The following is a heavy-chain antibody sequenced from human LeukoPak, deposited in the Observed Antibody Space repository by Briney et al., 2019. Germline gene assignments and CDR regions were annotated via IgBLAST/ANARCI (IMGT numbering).Heavy chain of an antibody. CDR2: ISSSGGTI. J-gene: IGHJ6*03. Sequence: GGSLRLSCAASGFTFSSYEMNWVRRAPGKGLEWVSYISSSGGTIYYADSVKGRFTISRDNAKNSLYLQMNSLRAEDTAVYYCAREPYDFWSAASVPGSYYMDVWGKGTTGTVSS. V-gene: IGHV3-48*03. D-gene: IGHD3-3*01. CDR3: AREPYDFWSAASVPGSYYMDV. CDR1: GFTFSSYE.